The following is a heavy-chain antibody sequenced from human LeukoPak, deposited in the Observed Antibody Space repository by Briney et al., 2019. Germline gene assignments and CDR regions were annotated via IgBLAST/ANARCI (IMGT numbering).Heavy chain of an antibody. D-gene: IGHD3-9*01. CDR2: IIPILGIA. CDR3: ARVGHYDILTGYPGYYGMDF. Sequence: SVKVSCKASGGTFSSYAISWVRQAPGQGLEWMGRIIPILGIANYAQKFQGRVTITADKSTSTAYMELSSLRSEDTAVYYCARVGHYDILTGYPGYYGMDFWGQGTTVTVSS. CDR1: GGTFSSYA. V-gene: IGHV1-69*04. J-gene: IGHJ6*02.